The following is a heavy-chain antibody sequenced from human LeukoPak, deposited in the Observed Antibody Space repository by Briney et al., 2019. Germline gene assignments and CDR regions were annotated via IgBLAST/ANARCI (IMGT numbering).Heavy chain of an antibody. Sequence: GGSLRLSCAASGFTFSSYEINWVRQAPGKGLEWVSYISSSGSTIYYADSVKGRFTISRDNARNSLYLQMNSLRAEDTAVYYCARDSPNEAILWWSIDYWGQGTLVTVSS. J-gene: IGHJ4*02. V-gene: IGHV3-48*03. CDR3: ARDSPNEAILWWSIDY. CDR1: GFTFSSYE. D-gene: IGHD2-21*01. CDR2: ISSSGSTI.